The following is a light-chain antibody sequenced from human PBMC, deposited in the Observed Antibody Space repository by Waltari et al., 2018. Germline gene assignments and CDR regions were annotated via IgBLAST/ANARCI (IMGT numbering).Light chain of an antibody. Sequence: QSVLTQPPSASGTPGQRVTISCSGSSSNIGSNAVNWYHQVPGTAPKLLIYSNNKRPSGVPDRFSGSTSGTSASLAISGLQSEDEADYYCAAWDDSLNGVVFGGGTKLTVL. CDR3: AAWDDSLNGVV. J-gene: IGLJ2*01. CDR2: SNN. V-gene: IGLV1-44*01. CDR1: SSNIGSNA.